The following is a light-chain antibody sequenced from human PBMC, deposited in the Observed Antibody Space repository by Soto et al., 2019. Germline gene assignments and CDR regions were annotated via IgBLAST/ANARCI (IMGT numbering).Light chain of an antibody. Sequence: QSVLTQPASVSGSPGQSIPISCTGTSSDVGGYKYVAWYQQHPGKAPKLMIYDVSNRPSGVSNRFSGSKSGNTASLTISGLQAEDEADYFCSSYTSSSTVFGTGTKLTVL. CDR3: SSYTSSSTV. J-gene: IGLJ1*01. V-gene: IGLV2-14*01. CDR2: DVS. CDR1: SSDVGGYKY.